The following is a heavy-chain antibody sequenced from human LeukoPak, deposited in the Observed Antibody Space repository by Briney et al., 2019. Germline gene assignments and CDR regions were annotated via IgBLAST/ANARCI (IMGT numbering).Heavy chain of an antibody. Sequence: ASVKVSCKASGYTFTSYAMNWVRQAPGQGLEWVGWINTNTGNPTYAQGFTGRFVFSLDTSVSTAYLQISSLKAEDTAVYYCARGDYDFWSGYPTGAFDIWGQGTMVTVSS. CDR3: ARGDYDFWSGYPTGAFDI. D-gene: IGHD3-3*01. CDR2: INTNTGNP. V-gene: IGHV7-4-1*02. J-gene: IGHJ3*02. CDR1: GYTFTSYA.